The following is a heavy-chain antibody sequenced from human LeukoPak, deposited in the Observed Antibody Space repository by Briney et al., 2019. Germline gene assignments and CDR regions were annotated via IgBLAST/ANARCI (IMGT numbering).Heavy chain of an antibody. CDR1: GGSISSFY. CDR3: ARYVWGSYPTFEDY. CDR2: IYYSGNT. V-gene: IGHV4-59*01. D-gene: IGHD3-16*02. J-gene: IGHJ4*02. Sequence: PSETLSLTCTVSGGSISSFYWSWIRQPPGKGLQWIGYIYYSGNTNYNPSLKSRVTISVDTSKNQFSLKLSSVTAADTAVHYCARYVWGSYPTFEDYWGQGTLVIVSS.